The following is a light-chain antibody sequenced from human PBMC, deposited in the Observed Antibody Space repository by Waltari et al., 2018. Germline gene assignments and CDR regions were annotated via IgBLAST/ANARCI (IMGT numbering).Light chain of an antibody. CDR1: QSISKY. Sequence: EIMLTQSPGTLSLSPGERATLSCRASQSISKYLAWYQQKPGQAPRLLIYDASVRATGIPDRFRGSGSGTDFSLTISRLEPEDFAVYYCQKYGTLPATFGQGTKVEIK. J-gene: IGKJ1*01. CDR3: QKYGTLPAT. V-gene: IGKV3-20*01. CDR2: DAS.